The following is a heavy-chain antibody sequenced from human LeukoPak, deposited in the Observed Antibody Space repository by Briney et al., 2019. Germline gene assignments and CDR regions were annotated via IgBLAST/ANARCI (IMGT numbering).Heavy chain of an antibody. CDR2: IYYSGST. Sequence: MPSETLSLTCTVSGGSISSYYWSWIRQPPGKGLEWIGYIYYSGSTNYNPSLKSRVTISVDTSKNQFSLKLSSVTAADTALYYCARGSGSWRVKNYFDYWGQGTLVTVSS. CDR3: ARGSGSWRVKNYFDY. CDR1: GGSISSYY. D-gene: IGHD5-12*01. V-gene: IGHV4-59*01. J-gene: IGHJ4*02.